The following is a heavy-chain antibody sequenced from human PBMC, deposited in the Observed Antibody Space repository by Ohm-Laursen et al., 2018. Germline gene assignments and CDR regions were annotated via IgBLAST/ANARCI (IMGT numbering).Heavy chain of an antibody. CDR2: ISYDGSKK. CDR3: ARDPLGYYYDSSGYYELYWYFDL. V-gene: IGHV3-30*03. CDR1: GFTFSTYG. Sequence: SLRLSCAASGFTFSTYGMHWVRQTAGKGLEWVAVISYDGSKKYYADSVKGRFTISRDNSKNTLYLQMNSLRAEDTAVYYCARDPLGYYYDSSGYYELYWYFDLWGRGTLVTVSS. D-gene: IGHD3-22*01. J-gene: IGHJ2*01.